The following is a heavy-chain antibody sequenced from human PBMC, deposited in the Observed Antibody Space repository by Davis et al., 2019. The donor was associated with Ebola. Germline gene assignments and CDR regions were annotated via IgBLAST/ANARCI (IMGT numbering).Heavy chain of an antibody. J-gene: IGHJ4*02. CDR2: IRSKANSYAT. D-gene: IGHD3-22*01. Sequence: SLITYLASLGLSFSGSAMHRVRLASWKGPDWVGRIRSKANSYATAYAASVKGRFTISRDDSKHTAYLQMNSLKTEDTAVYYCTGTLYDSSGIHDYWGQGTLVTVSS. V-gene: IGHV3-73*01. CDR1: GLSFSGSA. CDR3: TGTLYDSSGIHDY.